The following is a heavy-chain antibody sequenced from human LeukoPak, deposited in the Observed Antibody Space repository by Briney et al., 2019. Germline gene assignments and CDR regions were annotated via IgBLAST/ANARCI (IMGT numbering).Heavy chain of an antibody. CDR2: ISWNGGSI. V-gene: IGHV3-9*01. CDR3: AKGAEQWLVPTIGY. J-gene: IGHJ4*02. Sequence: PGRSLRLSCAASGFTFDDYAMHWVRQAPGKGLEWVSGISWNGGSIGYADSVKGRFTISRDNAKNSLYLQMNSLRAEDTALYYCAKGAEQWLVPTIGYWGQGTLVTVSS. CDR1: GFTFDDYA. D-gene: IGHD6-19*01.